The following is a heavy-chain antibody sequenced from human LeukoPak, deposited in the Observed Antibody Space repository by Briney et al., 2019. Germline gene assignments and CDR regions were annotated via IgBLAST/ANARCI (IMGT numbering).Heavy chain of an antibody. D-gene: IGHD2-2*02. Sequence: GGSLRLSCAASGFTFSSYAMSWGRQAPGKGLEWVSAISGSGGSTYYADSVKGRFTISRDNSKNTLYLQMNSLRAEDTAIYYCAKATRASCYTRWGQGTLVTVSS. CDR2: ISGSGGST. V-gene: IGHV3-23*01. CDR3: AKATRASCYTR. CDR1: GFTFSSYA. J-gene: IGHJ4*02.